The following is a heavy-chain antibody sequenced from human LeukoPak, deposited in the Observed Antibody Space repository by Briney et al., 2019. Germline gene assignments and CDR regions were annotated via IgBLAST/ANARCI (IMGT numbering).Heavy chain of an antibody. J-gene: IGHJ4*02. Sequence: SETLSLTCAVSGGSISSGGYSWSWIRQPPGKGLEWIGYIYHSGSTYYNPSLKSRVTISVDRSKNQFSLKLSSVTAADTAVYYCAGSYYWSGFDYWGQGTLVTVSS. CDR1: GGSISSGGYS. V-gene: IGHV4-30-2*01. CDR2: IYHSGST. CDR3: AGSYYWSGFDY. D-gene: IGHD1-26*01.